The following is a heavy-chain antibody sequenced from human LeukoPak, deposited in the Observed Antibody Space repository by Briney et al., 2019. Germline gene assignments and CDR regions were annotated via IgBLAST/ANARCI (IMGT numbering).Heavy chain of an antibody. CDR3: ARDIARYGDYVNYFDY. J-gene: IGHJ4*02. CDR1: GGSISSYY. Sequence: SETLSLTCTVSGGSISSYYWSWIRQPAGKGLEWIGRIYTSGSTNYNPSLKSRVTMSVDTSKNQFPLKLSSVTAADTAVYYCARDIARYGDYVNYFDYWGQGTLVTVSS. D-gene: IGHD4-17*01. V-gene: IGHV4-4*07. CDR2: IYTSGST.